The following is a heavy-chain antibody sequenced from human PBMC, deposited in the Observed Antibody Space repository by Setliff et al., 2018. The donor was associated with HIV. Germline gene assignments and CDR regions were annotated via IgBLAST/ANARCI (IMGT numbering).Heavy chain of an antibody. J-gene: IGHJ4*02. CDR1: GGSISSSSYY. CDR3: AREPDSIPYDY. V-gene: IGHV4-39*07. CDR2: FYYSGNT. Sequence: SETLSLTCTVSGGSISSSSYYWGWIRQPPGKGLEWIGSFYYSGNTYYNPSLKSRVTIAIDASRNQFSLKLSSVTAADTAVYYCAREPDSIPYDYWGQGTLVTVSS. D-gene: IGHD4-4*01.